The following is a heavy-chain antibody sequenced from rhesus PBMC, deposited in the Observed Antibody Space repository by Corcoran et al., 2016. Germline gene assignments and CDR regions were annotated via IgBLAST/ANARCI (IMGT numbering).Heavy chain of an antibody. Sequence: VQLVESGGGLAKPGGSLRLSCAASGFTLSGYWVHWVRQAPGKGLEWISGIKSAGRSTYFADSVKGRFTISRENAKNTLFLQMDGLRAEDTAVYYCAVQYSNFGGWYFDLWGPGTPITISS. CDR1: GFTLSGYW. CDR2: IKSAGRST. D-gene: IGHD4-23*01. V-gene: IGHV3-14*01. J-gene: IGHJ2*01. CDR3: AVQYSNFGGWYFDL.